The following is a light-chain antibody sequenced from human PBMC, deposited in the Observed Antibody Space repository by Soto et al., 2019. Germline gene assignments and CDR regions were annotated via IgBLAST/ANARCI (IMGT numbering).Light chain of an antibody. J-gene: IGKJ1*01. CDR1: QSVSSN. V-gene: IGKV3D-15*02. Sequence: EIVMTQSPATLSVSPGERATLSCRASQSVSSNLAWYQQKPGQAPRLLISGASTRATGIPARFSGSGSGTEFTLTISSLQSEDFAVYYCHHFGSLPETFGQGTKVDIK. CDR2: GAS. CDR3: HHFGSLPET.